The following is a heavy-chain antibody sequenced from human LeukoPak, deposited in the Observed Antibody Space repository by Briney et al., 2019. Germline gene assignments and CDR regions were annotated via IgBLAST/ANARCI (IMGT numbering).Heavy chain of an antibody. CDR3: ANEIRPNDY. Sequence: GGSLRLSCAASGFTVSNTFVTWVRQAPGKGPEWVSIIYTGGTKHYADSVRGRFTNSRDDSKNTLYLQMNSLRAEDTAVYYCANEIRPNDYWGQGTQVTVSS. CDR2: IYTGGTK. J-gene: IGHJ4*02. D-gene: IGHD4-17*01. V-gene: IGHV3-53*05. CDR1: GFTVSNTF.